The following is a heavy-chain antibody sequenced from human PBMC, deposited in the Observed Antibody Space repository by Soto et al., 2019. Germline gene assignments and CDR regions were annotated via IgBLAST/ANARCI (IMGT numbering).Heavy chain of an antibody. V-gene: IGHV4-34*01. CDR2: INHSGTT. Sequence: QVQLQQWGAGLLKPSETLSLTCAVYGGSFSDYYWSWIRQPPGKGLEWIGEINHSGTTNSNPSLKSRVTISVHTSNNQFSLKLSSVTAADTAVYYCASRGGYCSSTTCWSPFDPWGQGTLVTVSS. CDR1: GGSFSDYY. D-gene: IGHD2-2*01. J-gene: IGHJ5*02. CDR3: ASRGGYCSSTTCWSPFDP.